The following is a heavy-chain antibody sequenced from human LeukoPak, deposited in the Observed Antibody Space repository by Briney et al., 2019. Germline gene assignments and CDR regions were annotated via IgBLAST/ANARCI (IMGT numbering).Heavy chain of an antibody. V-gene: IGHV1-18*01. D-gene: IGHD2-2*01. CDR2: ISAYNGNT. Sequence: ASVKVSCKPSGYTLTSFGISWVRQAPGQGLEWMGWISAYNGNTNYAQTLQGRDTITTDTSTSTAYMELRSLRSDDTAVYYCAREFNIVVVPAAHGGDYWGQGTLVTVPS. J-gene: IGHJ4*02. CDR3: AREFNIVVVPAAHGGDY. CDR1: GYTLTSFG.